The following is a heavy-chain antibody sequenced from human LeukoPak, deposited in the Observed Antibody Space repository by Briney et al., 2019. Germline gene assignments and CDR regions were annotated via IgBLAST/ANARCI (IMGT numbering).Heavy chain of an antibody. CDR2: IKQDGSEK. CDR3: AREIRFLEWSNYYYGMDV. D-gene: IGHD3-3*01. Sequence: GGSLRLSWAASGFTFSSYWMSWVRQAPGKGLEWVANIKQDGSEKYYVDSVKGRFTISRDNAKNSLYLQMNSLRAEDTAVYYCAREIRFLEWSNYYYGMDVWGQGTTVTVSS. CDR1: GFTFSSYW. J-gene: IGHJ6*02. V-gene: IGHV3-7*03.